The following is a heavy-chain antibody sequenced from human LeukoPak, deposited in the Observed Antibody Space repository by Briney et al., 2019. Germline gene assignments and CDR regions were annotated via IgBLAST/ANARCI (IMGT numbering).Heavy chain of an antibody. D-gene: IGHD1-26*01. J-gene: IGHJ3*01. V-gene: IGHV5-51*01. CDR3: GMSGDRVPLQDDVFDV. CDR2: IYPGDSGP. Sequence: GESLKISCKVSGYSFTSYCIGWARQMPGKGLEWMGIIYPGDSGPTYSPSFQGQVTISVDKSINTAYLQWGSLQASDTAMYYCGMSGDRVPLQDDVFDVWGQGTMVTVST. CDR1: GYSFTSYC.